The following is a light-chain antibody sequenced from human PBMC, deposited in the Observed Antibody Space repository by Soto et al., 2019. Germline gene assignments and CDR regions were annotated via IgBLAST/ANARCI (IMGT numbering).Light chain of an antibody. CDR2: EGT. J-gene: IGLJ1*01. CDR1: STNIGAYDL. Sequence: QSVLTQPPSVSWSPGQSVTVSCTGSSTNIGAYDLVSWYQHHPGKAPKFMIYEGTKRPSGVSNRFSGAKSGNTASLTISGLKTEDEADYYCCSYAGGGTFALGTGTKVTV. CDR3: CSYAGGGTFA. V-gene: IGLV2-23*03.